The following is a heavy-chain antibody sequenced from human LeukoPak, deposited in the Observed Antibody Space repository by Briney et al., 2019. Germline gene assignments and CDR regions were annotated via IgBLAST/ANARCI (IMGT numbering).Heavy chain of an antibody. D-gene: IGHD3/OR15-3a*01. V-gene: IGHV4-39*01. CDR1: GGSISSSSYY. J-gene: IGHJ6*04. Sequence: SETLSLTCTVSGGSISSSSYYWGWIRQPPGKGLEWIGSIYYSGSTYYNPSLKSRVTISVDTAKNQFSMKLSSVTAADTAVYYCATLSLDLISWVWGKGTTVTISS. CDR2: IYYSGST. CDR3: ATLSLDLISWV.